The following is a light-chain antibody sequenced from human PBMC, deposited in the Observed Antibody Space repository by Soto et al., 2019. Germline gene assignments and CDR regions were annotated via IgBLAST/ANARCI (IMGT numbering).Light chain of an antibody. CDR3: SSFTSSYFYV. V-gene: IGLV2-14*01. CDR1: GSDVGGYNY. CDR2: GVS. Sequence: QSVLTQPASVSGSPGQSIAISCTGSGSDVGGYNYVSWYQQHPGKAPKLIIYGVSHRPSGVSPRFSASRSAYTASLNISGLQHEDEADYYCSSFTSSYFYVFGPGTKVTVL. J-gene: IGLJ1*01.